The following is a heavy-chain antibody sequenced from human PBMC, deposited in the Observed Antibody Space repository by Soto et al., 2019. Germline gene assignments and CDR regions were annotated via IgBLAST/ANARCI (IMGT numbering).Heavy chain of an antibody. V-gene: IGHV4-61*01. CDR2: IYYSGST. CDR3: ARGRDGYN. J-gene: IGHJ4*02. Sequence: QVQLQESGPGLVKPSETLSLTCTVSGGSVSSGSYYWSWIRQPPGKGLEWIGDIYYSGSTNYNPSLKSRVTISVDTSKNQFSLKLSSVTAADTAVYYCARGRDGYNWGQGTLVTVSS. CDR1: GGSVSSGSYY. D-gene: IGHD5-12*01.